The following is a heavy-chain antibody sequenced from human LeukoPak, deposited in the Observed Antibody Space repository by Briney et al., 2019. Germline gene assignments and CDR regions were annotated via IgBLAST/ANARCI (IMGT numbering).Heavy chain of an antibody. CDR2: IGGSGGST. V-gene: IGHV3-23*01. CDR3: ACSGWYYFDY. D-gene: IGHD6-19*01. Sequence: HPGGSLRLSCAASGFTCSSYAMSWLRQAPGKGLEWVSAIGGSGGSTYYADSVKGRFTISRDNSKNTLYLQMNSLRAEDTAVYYCACSGWYYFDYWGQGTLVTVSS. CDR1: GFTCSSYA. J-gene: IGHJ4*02.